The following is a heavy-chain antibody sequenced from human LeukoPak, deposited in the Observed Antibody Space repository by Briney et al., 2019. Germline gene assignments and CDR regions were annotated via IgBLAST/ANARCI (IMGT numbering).Heavy chain of an antibody. CDR1: GFTFSTYW. CDR3: GSGGLGTGIDS. Sequence: PGGSLSLSCRASGFTSGFTFSTYWLHWVRQAPGKELVWVSYINSDGSGTNYADSVKGRFTISRDNAKNTLYLQMNSLRAEDTAVYYCGSGGLGTGIDSWGRGTLVTVST. D-gene: IGHD7-27*01. J-gene: IGHJ4*02. CDR2: INSDGSGT. V-gene: IGHV3-74*01.